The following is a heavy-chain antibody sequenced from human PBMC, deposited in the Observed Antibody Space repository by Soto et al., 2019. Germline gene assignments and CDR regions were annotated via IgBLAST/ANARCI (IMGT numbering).Heavy chain of an antibody. CDR3: ARHVPYCSDTSHCAYGMDV. J-gene: IGHJ6*02. D-gene: IGHD2-2*01. Sequence: SETLSLTCTVSGGSISGYYWSWIRQPPGRGLEWIGYIYNSENTNYNPSLKSRVSISVDTSKNQFSLKLSSVTAADTAVYYCARHVPYCSDTSHCAYGMDVWGQGTTVTVSS. CDR1: GGSISGYY. V-gene: IGHV4-59*08. CDR2: IYNSENT.